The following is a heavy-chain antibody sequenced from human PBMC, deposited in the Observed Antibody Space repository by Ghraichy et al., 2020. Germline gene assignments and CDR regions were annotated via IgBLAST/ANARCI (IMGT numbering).Heavy chain of an antibody. CDR1: GGSISSYY. V-gene: IGHV4-59*01. CDR3: ARSHTTRVVVIATDAFDI. D-gene: IGHD3-22*01. J-gene: IGHJ3*02. Sequence: SETLSLTCTVSGGSISSYYWSWIRQPPGKGLEWIGYIYSSGSTNYNPSLKSRVTISVDTSKNQFSLKLSSVTAADTAVYYCARSHTTRVVVIATDAFDILVQRTMVTVSS. CDR2: IYSSGST.